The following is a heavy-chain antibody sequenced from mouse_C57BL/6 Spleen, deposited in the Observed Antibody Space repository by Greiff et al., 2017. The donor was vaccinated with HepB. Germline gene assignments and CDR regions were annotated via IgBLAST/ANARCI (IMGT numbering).Heavy chain of an antibody. CDR3: ASVITTVDAMDC. CDR2: INPSSGYT. V-gene: IGHV1-4*01. Sequence: QVQLQQSGAELARPGASVKMSCKASGYTFTSYTMHWVKQRPGQGLEWIGYINPSSGYTKYNQKFKDKATLTADKSSSTAYMQLSSLTSEDSAVYYCASVITTVDAMDCWGQGTSVTVSS. CDR1: GYTFTSYT. J-gene: IGHJ4*01. D-gene: IGHD1-1*01.